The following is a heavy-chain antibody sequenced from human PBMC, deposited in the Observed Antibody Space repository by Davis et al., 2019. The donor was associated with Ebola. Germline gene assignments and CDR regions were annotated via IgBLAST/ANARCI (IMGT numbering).Heavy chain of an antibody. Sequence: SETLSLTCAVSGGSISSSNWWSWVRQPPGQGLEWIGEIYHSGSTNYNPSLKSRVTISVDKSNNQFSLKLSSVTAADTAVYYCARGPTYYYDSSGYYIGSWFDPWGQGTLVTVSS. CDR2: IYHSGST. J-gene: IGHJ5*02. D-gene: IGHD3-22*01. CDR1: GGSISSSNW. V-gene: IGHV4-4*02. CDR3: ARGPTYYYDSSGYYIGSWFDP.